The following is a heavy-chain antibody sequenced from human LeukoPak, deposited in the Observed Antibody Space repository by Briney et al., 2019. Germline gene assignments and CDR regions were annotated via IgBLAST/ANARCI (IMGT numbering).Heavy chain of an antibody. CDR3: AVRFSSSWHFDY. J-gene: IGHJ4*02. CDR2: ISGSGGST. V-gene: IGHV3-23*01. Sequence: GGSLRLSCAASGFTFSSYEMSWVRQAPGKGLEWVSAISGSGGSTYYADSVKGRFTISRDNSKNTLYLQMNSLRAEDTAVYYCAVRFSSSWHFDYWGQGTLVTVSS. D-gene: IGHD6-13*01. CDR1: GFTFSSYE.